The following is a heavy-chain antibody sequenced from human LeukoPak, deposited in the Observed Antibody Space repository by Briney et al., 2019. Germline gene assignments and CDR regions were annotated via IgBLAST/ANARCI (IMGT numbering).Heavy chain of an antibody. CDR3: ARDRMATMVRGVKGEFDY. J-gene: IGHJ4*02. CDR2: IYYSGST. Sequence: PSETLSLTCTVSGGSISSGDYYWSWIRQPPGKGLEWIGYIYYSGSTYYNPSLKSRVTISVDTSKNQFSLKLSSVTAADTAVYYCARDRMATMVRGVKGEFDYWGQGTLVTVSS. V-gene: IGHV4-30-4*08. CDR1: GGSISSGDYY. D-gene: IGHD3-10*01.